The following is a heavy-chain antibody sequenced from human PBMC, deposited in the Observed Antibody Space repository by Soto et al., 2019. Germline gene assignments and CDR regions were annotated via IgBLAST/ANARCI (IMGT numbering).Heavy chain of an antibody. CDR3: AKPDPYCSSTSCYLIY. D-gene: IGHD2-2*01. CDR1: GFTFSSYA. J-gene: IGHJ4*02. V-gene: IGHV3-23*01. CDR2: ISGSGGST. Sequence: QPGGSLRLSCAASGFTFSSYAMSWVRQAPGKGLEWVSAISGSGGSTYYADSVKGRFTISRDNSKNTLYLQMNSLRAEDTAVYYCAKPDPYCSSTSCYLIYWGQGTLVTVSS.